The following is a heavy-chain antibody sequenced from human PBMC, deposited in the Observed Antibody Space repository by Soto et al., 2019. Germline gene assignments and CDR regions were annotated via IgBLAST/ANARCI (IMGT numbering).Heavy chain of an antibody. CDR2: ISSSSSYI. V-gene: IGHV3-21*01. D-gene: IGHD6-13*01. CDR1: GFTFSSYS. J-gene: IGHJ4*02. CDR3: ARDLGTLKGAATFDY. Sequence: GGSLRLSCAASGFTFSSYSMNWVRQAPGKGLEWVSSISSSSSYIYYADSVKGRFTISRDNAKNSLYLQMNSLRAEDTAVYYCARDLGTLKGAATFDYWGQGTLVTVSS.